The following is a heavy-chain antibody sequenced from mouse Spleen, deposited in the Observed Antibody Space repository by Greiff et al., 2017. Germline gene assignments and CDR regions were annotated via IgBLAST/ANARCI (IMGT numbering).Heavy chain of an antibody. V-gene: IGHV5-9-3*01. D-gene: IGHD2-3*01. CDR2: ISGGGSYT. CDR1: GFTFSSYA. Sequence: EVQVVESGGGLVKPGGSLKLSCAASGFTFSSYAMSWVRQTPEKRLEWVATISGGGSYTYYPDSVKGRFTISRDNAKNTLYLQMSSLRSEDTAMYYCARRDDGFDYWGQGTTLTVSS. J-gene: IGHJ2*01. CDR3: ARRDDGFDY.